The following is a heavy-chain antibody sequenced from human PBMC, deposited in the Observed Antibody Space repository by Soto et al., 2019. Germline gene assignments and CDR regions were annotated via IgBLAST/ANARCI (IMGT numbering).Heavy chain of an antibody. D-gene: IGHD3-10*01. Sequence: QLQLQQSGAGLVKPSQTLSLTCAVSGESISSGGHSWSWIRQTPTKGLEWLGFIYHPGRTYYNPSLKSLVTISVDTSTNEFSLSLTSVTAADTAIYYCASGLTRRGFDPWGQGTLGTVSS. CDR3: ASGLTRRGFDP. V-gene: IGHV4-30-2*01. J-gene: IGHJ5*02. CDR2: IYHPGRT. CDR1: GESISSGGHS.